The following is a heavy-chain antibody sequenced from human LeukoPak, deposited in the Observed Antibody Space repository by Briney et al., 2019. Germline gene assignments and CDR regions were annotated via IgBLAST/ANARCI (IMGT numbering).Heavy chain of an antibody. Sequence: GRSLRLSCAASGFTFSKYAFHWVRQAPGKGLVWVSRIKSDGSSTSYADSVKGRFTISRDNAKNTLYLQMNSLRVEDTAVYYCAREEYVYNDYWGQGTLVTVSS. CDR1: GFTFSKYA. CDR3: AREEYVYNDY. CDR2: IKSDGSST. J-gene: IGHJ4*02. V-gene: IGHV3-74*01. D-gene: IGHD1-14*01.